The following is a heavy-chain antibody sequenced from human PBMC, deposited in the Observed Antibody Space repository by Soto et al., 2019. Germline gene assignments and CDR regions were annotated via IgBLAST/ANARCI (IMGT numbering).Heavy chain of an antibody. CDR3: ARGGYCSGGSCSYYYYYYMDV. Sequence: SETLSLTCAVYGGSFSGYYWSWIRQPPGKGLEWIGEINHSGSTNYNPSLKSRDTISVETSKNQFSLKLSSVTAADTAVYYCARGGYCSGGSCSYYYYYYMDVWGKGTTVTVSS. D-gene: IGHD2-15*01. CDR2: INHSGST. V-gene: IGHV4-34*01. J-gene: IGHJ6*03. CDR1: GGSFSGYY.